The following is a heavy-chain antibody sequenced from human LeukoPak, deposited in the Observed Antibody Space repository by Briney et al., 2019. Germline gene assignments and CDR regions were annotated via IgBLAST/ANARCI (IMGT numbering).Heavy chain of an antibody. CDR2: IRSDGSTK. J-gene: IGHJ3*02. CDR3: ARNAFDI. Sequence: SGGSLRLSCAASGFTFSSYGMHWVRQAPGKGLEWVAFIRSDGSTKYYADSVKGRFTISRDNSKNTLYLQMNSLRVEDTAVYYCARNAFDIWGQGTMVTVSS. V-gene: IGHV3-30*02. CDR1: GFTFSSYG.